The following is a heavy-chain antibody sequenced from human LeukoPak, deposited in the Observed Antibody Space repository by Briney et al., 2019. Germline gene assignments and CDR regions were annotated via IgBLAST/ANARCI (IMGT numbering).Heavy chain of an antibody. CDR1: GDTFNSDH. Sequence: GASVKVSCKSSGDTFNSDHLHWVRQAPGHEFEWMGILNPSGGRTRNAEKFQDRPFLTMDMSTNTVYMELNSLTSEDTAVYYCATGADILTPFDNWGQGSLVTVSS. CDR2: LNPSGGRT. D-gene: IGHD3-9*01. CDR3: ATGADILTPFDN. J-gene: IGHJ4*02. V-gene: IGHV1-46*02.